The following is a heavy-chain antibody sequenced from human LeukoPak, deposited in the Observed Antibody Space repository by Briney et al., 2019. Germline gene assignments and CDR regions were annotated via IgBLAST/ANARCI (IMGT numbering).Heavy chain of an antibody. CDR3: ARAGVGWLQSMGPFDY. CDR1: GYSISSGYY. J-gene: IGHJ4*02. V-gene: IGHV4-38-2*02. D-gene: IGHD5-24*01. CDR2: IYHSGST. Sequence: SETLSLTCTVSGYSISSGYYWGWIRQPPGKGLEWIGSIYHSGSTYYNPSLKSRVTISLDTSKNQFSLYLSSVTAADTAVYYCARAGVGWLQSMGPFDYWGQGTLVTVSS.